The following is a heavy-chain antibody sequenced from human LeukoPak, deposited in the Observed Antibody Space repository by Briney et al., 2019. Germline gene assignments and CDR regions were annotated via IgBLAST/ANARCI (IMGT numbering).Heavy chain of an antibody. CDR3: AEGYYDSSGYLAIGY. CDR1: GYSFTSYW. V-gene: IGHV5-51*01. J-gene: IGHJ4*02. D-gene: IGHD3-22*01. CDR2: IYPGDSDT. Sequence: GESLKISCKGSGYSFTSYWIGWVRQMPGKGLEWMGIIYPGDSDTRYSPSFQGQVTISADKSISTAYLQWSSLKASDTAMYYCAEGYYDSSGYLAIGYWGQGTLVTVSS.